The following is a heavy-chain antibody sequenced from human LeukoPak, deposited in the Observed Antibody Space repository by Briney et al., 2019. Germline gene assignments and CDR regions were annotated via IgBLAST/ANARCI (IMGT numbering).Heavy chain of an antibody. CDR2: MYYSGTT. D-gene: IGHD5-12*01. V-gene: IGHV4-59*01. J-gene: IGHJ4*02. CDR3: ARVGSGYDSEYYFDY. CDR1: GNSINIYS. Sequence: SETLSLTCTVSGNSINIYSWNWIRQSPEKGLEWIAYMYYSGTTNYNPSLENRAAISLDLSRHQFSLRLSSVTAADTAVYYCARVGSGYDSEYYFDYWGQGTLVTVSS.